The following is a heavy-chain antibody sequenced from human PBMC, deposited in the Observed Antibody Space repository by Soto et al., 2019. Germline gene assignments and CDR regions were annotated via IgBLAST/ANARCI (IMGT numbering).Heavy chain of an antibody. CDR2: ISAYNGNT. CDR3: ARDLGYYGAFDN. D-gene: IGHD3-22*01. Sequence: ASVKVSCKASGYTFTSYGISWVRQAPGQGLEWMGWISAYNGNTNYAQKIQGRVTMTTDTSTCTAYMELRSLRSDDTAVYYCARDLGYYGAFDNWGQGTMVTVSS. CDR1: GYTFTSYG. V-gene: IGHV1-18*01. J-gene: IGHJ3*02.